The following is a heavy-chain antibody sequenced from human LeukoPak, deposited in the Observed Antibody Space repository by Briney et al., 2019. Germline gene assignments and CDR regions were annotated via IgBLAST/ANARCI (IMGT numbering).Heavy chain of an antibody. D-gene: IGHD3-10*01. CDR3: ARADVLLWFGESYYYMDV. J-gene: IGHJ6*03. CDR2: TYYRSKWYN. Sequence: SQTLPLTCAISGDSVSSNSAAWNWIRQSPSRGLEWLGRTYYRSKWYNDYAVSVKSRITINPDTSKNQFSLQLNSVTPEDTAVYYCARADVLLWFGESYYYMDVWGKGTTVTISS. V-gene: IGHV6-1*01. CDR1: GDSVSSNSAA.